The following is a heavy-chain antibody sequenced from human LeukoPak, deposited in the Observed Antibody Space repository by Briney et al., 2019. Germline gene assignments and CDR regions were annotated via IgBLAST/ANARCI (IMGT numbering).Heavy chain of an antibody. D-gene: IGHD3-10*01. J-gene: IGHJ5*02. CDR1: GYTFTSYD. CDR3: ASLRYYYGSGSYNWFDP. Sequence: ASVKVSCKASGYTFTSYDITWVRQAPGQGLEWMGWISAYNGNTNYAQKLQGRVTMTTDTSTMTAYMELRSLRSDDTAVYYCASLRYYYGSGSYNWFDPWGQGTLVTVSS. CDR2: ISAYNGNT. V-gene: IGHV1-18*01.